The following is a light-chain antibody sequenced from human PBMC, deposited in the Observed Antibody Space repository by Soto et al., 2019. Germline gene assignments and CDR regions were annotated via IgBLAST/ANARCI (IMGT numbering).Light chain of an antibody. Sequence: QSVLPQPPSASGTPGQRVTISCSGSSSNIGSNTVNWYQQLPGTAPKLLIYSNNQRPSGVPDRFSGSKSGTSGSLAISGLQSEDEADYYCAAWDDSLNGRVFGGGTKLTVL. J-gene: IGLJ2*01. CDR3: AAWDDSLNGRV. CDR2: SNN. V-gene: IGLV1-44*01. CDR1: SSNIGSNT.